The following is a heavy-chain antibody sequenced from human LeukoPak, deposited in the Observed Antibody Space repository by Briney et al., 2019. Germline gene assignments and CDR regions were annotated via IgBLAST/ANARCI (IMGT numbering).Heavy chain of an antibody. Sequence: GGSLRLSCAAPRFTSSNAWMTWVRQAPGKGLEWVFRIKTKTDGVTTDYAAPVKGRFHISSEDSKDTLYLQMNSEISEGTGVCCGTTGKRGSYWAYYYYCMDVWGQGATVTVSS. V-gene: IGHV3-15*01. CDR1: RFTSSNAW. J-gene: IGHJ6*02. D-gene: IGHD1-26*01. CDR3: TTGKRGSYWAYYYYCMDV. CDR2: IKTKTDGVTT.